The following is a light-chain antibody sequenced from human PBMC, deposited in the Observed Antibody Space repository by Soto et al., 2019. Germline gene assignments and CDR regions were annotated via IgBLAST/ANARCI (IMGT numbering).Light chain of an antibody. V-gene: IGKV3-20*01. CDR1: QVVSTAF. J-gene: IGKJ4*01. CDR2: GAS. Sequence: ELVLTRSPGTPSFSSGEGATLSCTANQVVSTAFLAWYQQKPGQAPRLLLYGASSRATGIPDRFSGSGSGTDFTLTISRLEPEDFAVYYCQQYGSSPPVTSGGGTKVDIK. CDR3: QQYGSSPPVT.